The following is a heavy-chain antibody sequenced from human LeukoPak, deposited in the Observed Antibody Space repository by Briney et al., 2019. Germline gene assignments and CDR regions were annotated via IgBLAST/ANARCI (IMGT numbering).Heavy chain of an antibody. CDR3: ARSQGYSSGWYRHYYYGMDV. CDR1: GYTFTGYY. Sequence: ASVKVSCKASGYTFTGYYVHWVRQAPGQGLEWMGWINPNSGGTNYAQKFQGRVTMTRDTSISTAYMELSRLRSDDTAVHYCARSQGYSSGWYRHYYYGMDVWGQGTTVTVSS. D-gene: IGHD6-19*01. J-gene: IGHJ6*02. V-gene: IGHV1-2*02. CDR2: INPNSGGT.